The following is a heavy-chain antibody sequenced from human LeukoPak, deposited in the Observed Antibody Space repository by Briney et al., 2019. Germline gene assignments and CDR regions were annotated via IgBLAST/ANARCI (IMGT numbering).Heavy chain of an antibody. Sequence: KTSETLSLPCTVSGGSLRSYYWSWIRQPPGKGLEWIGHIYYRGSTNYNPSLKSRVTISVDTSKNQFSLKLSSVTAADTAVYYCARDSWGSWYGTHDYWGQGTLVTVLS. CDR1: GGSLRSYY. CDR2: IYYRGST. D-gene: IGHD6-13*01. CDR3: ARDSWGSWYGTHDY. J-gene: IGHJ4*02. V-gene: IGHV4-59*01.